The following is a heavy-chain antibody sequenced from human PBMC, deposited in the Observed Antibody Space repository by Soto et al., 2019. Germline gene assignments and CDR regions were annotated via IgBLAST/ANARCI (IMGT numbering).Heavy chain of an antibody. V-gene: IGHV4-4*07. CDR2: IYTSGST. CDR3: ARTGYSSGWYVFDY. J-gene: IGHJ4*02. CDR1: GGSIISYY. D-gene: IGHD6-19*01. Sequence: SETLSLTCTVSGGSIISYYWSWSRQPAGKGLEWIGRIYTSGSTNYNPSLKSRVTMSVDTSKNQFSLKLSSVTAADTAVYYCARTGYSSGWYVFDYWGQGTLVTVSS.